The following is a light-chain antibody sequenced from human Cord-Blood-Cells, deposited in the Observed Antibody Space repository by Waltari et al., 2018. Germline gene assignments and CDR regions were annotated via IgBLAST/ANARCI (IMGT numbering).Light chain of an antibody. Sequence: QSVLTQPPSVSEAPRQRVTISCSGSSSNIGNNAVNWYQQLPGKAPKLLIYYDDLLASGVSDRFSGSKSGTSASLAISVLQSEDEADYYGAAWDDSLNGPVFGTGTKVTVL. J-gene: IGLJ1*01. CDR1: SSNIGNNA. CDR2: YDD. CDR3: AAWDDSLNGPV. V-gene: IGLV1-36*01.